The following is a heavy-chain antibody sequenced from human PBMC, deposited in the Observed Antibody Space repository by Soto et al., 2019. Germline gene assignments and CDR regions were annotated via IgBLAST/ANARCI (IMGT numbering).Heavy chain of an antibody. CDR2: ISSSSSYI. CDR3: ARDRRIAVAAFDI. Sequence: GGSLRLSCAASVFTFSSYSMNWVRQAPGKGLEWVSSISSSSSYIYYADSVKGRFTISRDNAKNSLYLQMNSLRAEDTAVYYCARDRRIAVAAFDIWGQGTMVTVSS. D-gene: IGHD6-19*01. J-gene: IGHJ3*02. V-gene: IGHV3-21*01. CDR1: VFTFSSYS.